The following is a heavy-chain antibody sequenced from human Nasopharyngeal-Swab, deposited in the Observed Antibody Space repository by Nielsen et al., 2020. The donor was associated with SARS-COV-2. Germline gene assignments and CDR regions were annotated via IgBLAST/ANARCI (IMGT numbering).Heavy chain of an antibody. CDR1: GFTFSYYY. V-gene: IGHV3-11*01. CDR2: ITHSSSTT. J-gene: IGHJ6*03. D-gene: IGHD3-16*01. CDR3: ARERLGMDV. Sequence: GASLKISCAASGFTFSYYYMSWIRQAPGKGLELVSYITHSSSTTYYADSVKGRFIISRDNTKNSLYLHMNSLRAEDTAVYYCARERLGMDVWGKGTTVAVSS.